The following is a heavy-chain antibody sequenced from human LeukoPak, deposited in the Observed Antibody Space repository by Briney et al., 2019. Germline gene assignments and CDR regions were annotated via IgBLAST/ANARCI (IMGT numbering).Heavy chain of an antibody. CDR2: IYASGST. D-gene: IGHD3-22*01. CDR3: AVYYYDSRGYLFDY. V-gene: IGHV4-61*02. CDR1: GGSISSGNYY. J-gene: IGHJ4*02. Sequence: PSETLSLTCTVSGGSISSGNYYWSWIRQPAGKGLEWIGRIYASGSTNYNPSLKSRVTIPVDTSKNQFSLKLSSVTAADTAVYYCAVYYYDSRGYLFDYWGQGTLVTVSS.